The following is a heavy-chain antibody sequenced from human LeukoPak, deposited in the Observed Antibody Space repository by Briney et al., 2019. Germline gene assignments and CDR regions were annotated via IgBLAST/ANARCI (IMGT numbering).Heavy chain of an antibody. CDR1: GYTFTGYY. D-gene: IGHD2-2*01. CDR3: ARDAGYCSSTSCQGGWFDP. CDR2: INPNSGGT. V-gene: IGHV1-2*02. J-gene: IGHJ5*02. Sequence: EASVKVSCKASGYTFTGYYMHWVGQAPGQGLEWMGWINPNSGGTNYAQKFQDRVTMTRDTSISTAYMELSRLRSDDTAVYYCARDAGYCSSTSCQGGWFDPWGQETLVTVSS.